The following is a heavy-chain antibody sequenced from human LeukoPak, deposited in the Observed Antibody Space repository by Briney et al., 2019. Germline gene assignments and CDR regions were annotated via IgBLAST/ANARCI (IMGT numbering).Heavy chain of an antibody. D-gene: IGHD3-22*01. CDR3: ARPYYYDSRIDP. Sequence: SETLSLTCSVSGGSISGHYWSWIRQPAGKGLESIERIYSSGNTNYNPSLKSRVTMSVDTSKNQISLKLSSVTAADTAVYYCARPYYYDSRIDPWGQGILVTVSS. V-gene: IGHV4-4*07. J-gene: IGHJ5*02. CDR1: GGSISGHY. CDR2: IYSSGNT.